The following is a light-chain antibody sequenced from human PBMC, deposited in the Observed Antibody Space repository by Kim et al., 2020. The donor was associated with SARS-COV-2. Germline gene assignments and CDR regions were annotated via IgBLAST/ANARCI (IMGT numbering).Light chain of an antibody. V-gene: IGLV3-21*04. CDR2: YDR. CDR3: QVWDSSNDHYV. J-gene: IGLJ1*01. Sequence: APGKKARMTWGGDNIGNKNVHWDQQKPGQAPVLVIYYDRDRPSGIPERFSGSNSGNTATLTISRVEAGDEADYYCQVWDSSNDHYVFGTGTKVTVL. CDR1: NIGNKN.